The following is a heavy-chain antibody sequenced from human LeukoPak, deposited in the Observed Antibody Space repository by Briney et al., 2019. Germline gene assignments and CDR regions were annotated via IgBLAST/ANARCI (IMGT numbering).Heavy chain of an antibody. V-gene: IGHV3-74*01. D-gene: IGHD4-17*01. Sequence: GGSLRLSCAASGFTFSNYWIHWVRQDPGKGLVWVSRINSDGSSTSYADPVKGRFTISRDNAKNSLYLQMNSLRAEDTAVYYCARSPGELDYWGQGTLVTVSS. CDR2: INSDGSST. CDR1: GFTFSNYW. CDR3: ARSPGELDY. J-gene: IGHJ4*02.